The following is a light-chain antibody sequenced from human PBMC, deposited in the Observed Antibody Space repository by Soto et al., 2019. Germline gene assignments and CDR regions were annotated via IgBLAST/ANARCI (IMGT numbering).Light chain of an antibody. CDR2: TTS. CDR1: QDISSW. V-gene: IGKV1-12*01. CDR3: QQANRFPIT. Sequence: DLQMTQSPSFVSASVGDRVTVTWRASQDISSWLAWYQQKPGKAPKLLIYTTSTLGSGVPSRFSGSRSGTDFTLTISGLQPEDFATYYCQQANRFPITFGQGTRLEIK. J-gene: IGKJ5*01.